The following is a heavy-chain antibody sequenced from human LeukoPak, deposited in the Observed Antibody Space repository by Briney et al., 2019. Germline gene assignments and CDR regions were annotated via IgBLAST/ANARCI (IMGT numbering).Heavy chain of an antibody. J-gene: IGHJ3*02. CDR3: AKVGYCSSTSCSDAFDI. CDR2: ISWNSGSI. V-gene: IGHV3-9*03. CDR1: GFTFDDYA. D-gene: IGHD2-2*01. Sequence: GGSLRLSCAASGFTFDDYAMHWVRHAPGKGLEWVSGISWNSGSIGYADSVKGRFTISRDNAKNSLYLQMNSLRAEDMALYYCAKVGYCSSTSCSDAFDIWGQGTMVTVSS.